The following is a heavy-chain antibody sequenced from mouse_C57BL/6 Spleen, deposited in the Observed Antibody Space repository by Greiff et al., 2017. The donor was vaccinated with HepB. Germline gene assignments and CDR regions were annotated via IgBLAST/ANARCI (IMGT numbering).Heavy chain of an antibody. CDR3: ARIYSNYAAMDY. CDR2: IDPSDSYT. CDR1: GYTFTSYW. Sequence: QVQLQQPGAELVMPGASVKLSCKASGYTFTSYWMHWVKQRPGQGLEWIGEIDPSDSYTNYNQKFKGKSTLTVDKSSSTAYMQLSSLTSEDSAVYYCARIYSNYAAMDYWGQGTSVTVSS. J-gene: IGHJ4*01. V-gene: IGHV1-69*01. D-gene: IGHD2-5*01.